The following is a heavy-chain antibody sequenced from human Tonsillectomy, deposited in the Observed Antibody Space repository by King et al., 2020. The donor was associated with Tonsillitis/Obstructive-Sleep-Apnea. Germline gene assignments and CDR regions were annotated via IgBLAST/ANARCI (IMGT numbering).Heavy chain of an antibody. J-gene: IGHJ3*01. Sequence: HAQLVQSGAEVKRPGASVWVSCEASGYTFTSYDINWVRQAPGQGLEWMGWMNPKSGNTGYAQKFQGRVTMTRDTSPITSYMELSSLTFEDTAVYYGAREIPRDCRSGYPGEGDAFDLWGRGTVVTVSS. CDR3: AREIPRDCRSGYPGEGDAFDL. CDR1: GYTFTSYD. CDR2: MNPKSGNT. V-gene: IGHV1-8*01. D-gene: IGHD3-3*01.